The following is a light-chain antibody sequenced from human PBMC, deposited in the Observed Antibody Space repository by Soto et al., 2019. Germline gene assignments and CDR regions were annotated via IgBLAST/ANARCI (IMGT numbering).Light chain of an antibody. CDR1: RANIGNNF. CDR3: ASWDASLNVGV. CDR2: NND. Sequence: QSLLAQPPLVSADPGQKATISCSGSRANIGNNFVSRYQHLTGTAPTLLIYNNDKRPSGIPDRSSGSKSGKSATVDSPGLQTGDDAEYYCASWDASLNVGVFCGMTK. J-gene: IGLJ2*01. V-gene: IGLV1-51*01.